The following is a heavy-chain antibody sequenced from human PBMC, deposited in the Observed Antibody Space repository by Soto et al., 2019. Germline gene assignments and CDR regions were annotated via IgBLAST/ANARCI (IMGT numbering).Heavy chain of an antibody. V-gene: IGHV3-21*01. CDR3: ARDRAYCSGGSCYSAGGAYYYYGMDV. D-gene: IGHD2-15*01. CDR2: ISSSSSYI. CDR1: GFTFSSYS. J-gene: IGHJ6*02. Sequence: GGSLRLSCAASGFTFSSYSMNWVRQAPGKGLEWVSSISSSSSYIYYADSVKGRFTISRDNAKNSLYLQMNSLKAEDTAVYYCARDRAYCSGGSCYSAGGAYYYYGMDVWGQGTTVTVSS.